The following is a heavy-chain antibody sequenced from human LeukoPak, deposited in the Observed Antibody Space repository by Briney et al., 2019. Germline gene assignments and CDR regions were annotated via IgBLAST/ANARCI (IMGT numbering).Heavy chain of an antibody. D-gene: IGHD3-22*01. J-gene: IGHJ4*02. CDR1: GGSFSGYY. CDR2: INHSGST. V-gene: IGHV4-34*01. CDR3: ASQDSSGYADY. Sequence: SETLSLTCAVYGGSFSGYYWSWIRQLPGKGLEWIGEINHSGSTNYNPSLKSRVTISVDTSKNQFSLKLSSVTAADTAVYYCASQDSSGYADYWGQGTLVTVSS.